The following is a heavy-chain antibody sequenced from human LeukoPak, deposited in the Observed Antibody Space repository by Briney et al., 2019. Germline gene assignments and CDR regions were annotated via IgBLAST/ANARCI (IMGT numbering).Heavy chain of an antibody. CDR1: GFTFSSYG. J-gene: IGHJ4*02. Sequence: PGGSLRLSCAASGFTFSSYGMHWVRQAPGKGLEWVAVISYDGSNKYYADSVKGRFTISRDNSKNTLYLQMNSLRAEDTAVYYCAEDPFKIQLWLGSGFDYWGQGTLVTVSS. CDR3: AEDPFKIQLWLGSGFDY. D-gene: IGHD5-18*01. V-gene: IGHV3-30*18. CDR2: ISYDGSNK.